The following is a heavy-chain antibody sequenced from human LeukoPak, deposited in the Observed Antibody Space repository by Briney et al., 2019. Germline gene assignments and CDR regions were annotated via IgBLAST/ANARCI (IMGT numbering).Heavy chain of an antibody. CDR1: GGTFSSYA. V-gene: IGHV1-69*05. J-gene: IGHJ6*03. D-gene: IGHD1-26*01. CDR3: ARSGSYTRARKTGHNYYYYMDV. Sequence: SVKVSCMASGGTFSSYAISWVRQAPGQGLEWMGGIIPIFGTANYAQKFQGRVTITTDESTSTAYMEQSSLRSEDTAVYYCARSGSYTRARKTGHNYYYYMDVWGKGTTVTVSS. CDR2: IIPIFGTA.